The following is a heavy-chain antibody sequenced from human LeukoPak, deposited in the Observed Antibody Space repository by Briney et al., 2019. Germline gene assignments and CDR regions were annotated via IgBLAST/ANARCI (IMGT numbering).Heavy chain of an antibody. Sequence: SETLSLTCTVSGGSISSGTYYGSWVRQPAGKGLEWIGRIYTSENTNYNPSLKSRVTLSVNPSTTQFSLKLSSVTAAHTAVYYCARIDCRGGTCYLDYWGQGTLVSVSS. CDR3: ARIDCRGGTCYLDY. V-gene: IGHV4-61*02. D-gene: IGHD2-15*01. CDR1: GGSISSGTYY. CDR2: IYTSENT. J-gene: IGHJ4*02.